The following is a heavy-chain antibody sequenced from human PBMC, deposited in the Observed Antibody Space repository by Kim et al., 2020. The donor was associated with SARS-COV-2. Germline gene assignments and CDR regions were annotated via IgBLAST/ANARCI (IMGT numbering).Heavy chain of an antibody. D-gene: IGHD6-13*01. Sequence: SVKVSCKASGFTFTSSAMQWVRQARGQRLEWIGWIVVGSGNTNYAQKFQERVTITRDMSTSTAYMELSSLRSEDTAVYYCAAGGWYSSSWHTPYYYYYGMDVWGQGTTVTVSS. CDR1: GFTFTSSA. CDR3: AAGGWYSSSWHTPYYYYYGMDV. J-gene: IGHJ6*02. V-gene: IGHV1-58*02. CDR2: IVVGSGNT.